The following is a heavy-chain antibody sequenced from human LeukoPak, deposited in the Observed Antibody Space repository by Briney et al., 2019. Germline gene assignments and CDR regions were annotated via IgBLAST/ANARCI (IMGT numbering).Heavy chain of an antibody. D-gene: IGHD3-22*01. Sequence: GASVKVSCKASGYTFTSYAMHWVRQAPGQRLEWMGWINAGNGNTEYSQKFQGRVTITRDTSASTAYMELSSLRSEDTAVYYCARDQFRSTGYYYYWGQGTLVTVSS. CDR3: ARDQFRSTGYYYY. J-gene: IGHJ4*02. CDR2: INAGNGNT. V-gene: IGHV1-3*01. CDR1: GYTFTSYA.